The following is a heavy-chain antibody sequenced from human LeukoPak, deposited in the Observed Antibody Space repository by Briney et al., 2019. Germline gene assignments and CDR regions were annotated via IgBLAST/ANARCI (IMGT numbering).Heavy chain of an antibody. J-gene: IGHJ1*01. Sequence: ASVTVSCTASGYTFTGYYMHWVRQAPGQGLEWMGWINPNSGGTNYAQKFQGWVTMTRDTSISTAYMELSRLRSDDTAVYHCAIRGKSYDSSGYYGRYFQHWGQGTLVTVSS. CDR2: INPNSGGT. CDR1: GYTFTGYY. V-gene: IGHV1-2*04. D-gene: IGHD3-22*01. CDR3: AIRGKSYDSSGYYGRYFQH.